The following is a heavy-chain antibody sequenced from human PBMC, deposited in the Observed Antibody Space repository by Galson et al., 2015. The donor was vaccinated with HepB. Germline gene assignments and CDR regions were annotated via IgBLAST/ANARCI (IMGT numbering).Heavy chain of an antibody. CDR1: GFTFSSYS. D-gene: IGHD6-13*01. CDR3: AKASGPAAGYLDD. CDR2: ISSSSSYI. V-gene: IGHV3-21*01. J-gene: IGHJ4*02. Sequence: SLRLSCAASGFTFSSYSMNWVRQAPGKGLEWVSSISSSSSYIYYADSVKGRFTISRDNAKNSLYLQMNSLRAEDTAVYYCAKASGPAAGYLDDWGQGTLVTVSS.